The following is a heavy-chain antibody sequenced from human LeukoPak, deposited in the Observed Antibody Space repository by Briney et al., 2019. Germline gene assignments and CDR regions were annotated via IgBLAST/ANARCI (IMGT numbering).Heavy chain of an antibody. V-gene: IGHV3-74*01. CDR3: ARETLYCSGGSCYNGGWFDP. CDR1: GFTFSSYW. D-gene: IGHD2-15*01. Sequence: GGSLRLSCAASGFTFSSYWMHWVRQAPGKGLVWVSRIKGDGSSTSYADSVKGRFTISRDNAKNTLYLQTKSLRAEDAAVYYCARETLYCSGGSCYNGGWFDPWGQGTLVTVSS. CDR2: IKGDGSST. J-gene: IGHJ5*02.